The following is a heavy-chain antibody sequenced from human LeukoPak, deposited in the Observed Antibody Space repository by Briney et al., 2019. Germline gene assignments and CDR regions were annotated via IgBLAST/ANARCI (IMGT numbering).Heavy chain of an antibody. V-gene: IGHV3-23*01. CDR2: ISGSGGST. CDR1: GFTFSSYA. Sequence: GGSLRLSCAASGFTFSSYAMSRVRQAPGKALEWVSAISGSGGSTYYADSVKGRFTISRDNSKNTLYLQMNSLRAEDTAVYYCAKGPRLVDSSSWYWFDPWGQGTLATVSS. CDR3: AKGPRLVDSSSWYWFDP. D-gene: IGHD6-13*01. J-gene: IGHJ5*02.